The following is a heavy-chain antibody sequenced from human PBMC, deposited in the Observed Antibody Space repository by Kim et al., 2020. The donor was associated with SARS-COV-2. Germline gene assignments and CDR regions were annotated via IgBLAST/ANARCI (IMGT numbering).Heavy chain of an antibody. D-gene: IGHD2-15*01. J-gene: IGHJ6*02. CDR3: ARVLGGVAATGHYYYGMDV. V-gene: IGHV4-59*01. Sequence: SRVTISVDTSKHQFSLKLSSVTAADTAVYYCARVLGGVAATGHYYYGMDVWGQGTTVTVSS.